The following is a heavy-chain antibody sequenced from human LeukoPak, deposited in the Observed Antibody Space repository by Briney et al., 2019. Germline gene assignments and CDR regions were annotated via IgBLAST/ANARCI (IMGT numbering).Heavy chain of an antibody. D-gene: IGHD3-9*01. CDR3: VRPDDNSFDF. CDR2: INHSGRT. J-gene: IGHJ3*01. Sequence: SETLSPTCAVYGGSFSGYYWGWIRQPPGKGLEWIGEINHSGRTNYNPSLKSRVTISVDTSKNQFSLKRSSVTAADTAVYYCVRPDDNSFDFWGQGTMVTVSS. CDR1: GGSFSGYY. V-gene: IGHV4-34*01.